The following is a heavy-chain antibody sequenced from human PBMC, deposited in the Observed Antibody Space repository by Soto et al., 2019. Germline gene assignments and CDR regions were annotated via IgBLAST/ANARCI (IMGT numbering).Heavy chain of an antibody. CDR1: GYTFTSYD. Sequence: ASVKVSCKASGYTFTSYDINWVRQATGQGLEWMGWMNPNSGNTGYAQKFQGRVTMTRNTSISTAYMELSSLRSEDTAVYYCAITWEDSSSWYGLFYRAQRTPVTGSS. V-gene: IGHV1-8*01. J-gene: IGHJ4*02. CDR2: MNPNSGNT. D-gene: IGHD6-13*01. CDR3: AITWEDSSSWYGLFY.